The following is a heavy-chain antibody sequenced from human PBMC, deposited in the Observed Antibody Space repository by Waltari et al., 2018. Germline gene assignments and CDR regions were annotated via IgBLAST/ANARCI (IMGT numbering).Heavy chain of an antibody. CDR1: GGSISGFY. CDR3: ARGGGGDWEWFDP. J-gene: IGHJ5*02. Sequence: QVQLQESGPSLLKPSETLSLICTVSGGSISGFYWSWVRQPPGKGMDWIGDIYYTGRTNFNPSLKSRVTMSVDTSKNQFSLKLSSVTAADTAFYYCARGGGGDWEWFDPWGQGTLVTVSS. V-gene: IGHV4-59*01. CDR2: IYYTGRT. D-gene: IGHD2-21*02.